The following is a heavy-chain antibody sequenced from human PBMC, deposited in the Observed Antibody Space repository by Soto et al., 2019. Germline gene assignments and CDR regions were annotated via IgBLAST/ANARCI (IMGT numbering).Heavy chain of an antibody. J-gene: IGHJ6*02. Sequence: NLPETLSLTCTVSGGSISSYYWSWIRQPAGKGLEWIGRIYTSGSTNYNPSLKSRVTMSVDTSKNQFSLKLSSVTAADTAVYYCARDLDYRVSYYYGMDVWGQGTTVTVSS. CDR2: IYTSGST. V-gene: IGHV4-4*07. CDR3: ARDLDYRVSYYYGMDV. CDR1: GGSISSYY. D-gene: IGHD4-4*01.